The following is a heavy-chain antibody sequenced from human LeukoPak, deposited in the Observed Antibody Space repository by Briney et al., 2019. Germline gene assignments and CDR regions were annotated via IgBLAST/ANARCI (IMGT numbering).Heavy chain of an antibody. J-gene: IGHJ4*02. CDR2: IYYDGTA. Sequence: PSETLSLTCSVSGGPIGSYYWSWIRQPPGKGLEWIAYIYYDGTANYNPSLKSRFALSVDTSKKQFSLNLNSVTASDTAVYFCAGGASYGIFDIWGQGTLVTVSS. D-gene: IGHD4-17*01. CDR3: AGGASYGIFDI. CDR1: GGPIGSYY. V-gene: IGHV4-59*08.